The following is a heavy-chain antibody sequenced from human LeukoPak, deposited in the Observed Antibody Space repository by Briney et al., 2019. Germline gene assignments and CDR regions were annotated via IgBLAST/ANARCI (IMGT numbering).Heavy chain of an antibody. CDR2: ISAYNGNT. CDR1: GYTFTSYG. Sequence: ASVKVSCKASGYTFTSYGISWVRQAPGQELEWMGWISAYNGNTNYAQKLQGRVTMTTDTSTSTAYMELRSLRSDDTAVYYCARAKGASYYYGSGRPVDWFDPWGQGTLVTVSS. D-gene: IGHD3-10*01. CDR3: ARAKGASYYYGSGRPVDWFDP. J-gene: IGHJ5*02. V-gene: IGHV1-18*01.